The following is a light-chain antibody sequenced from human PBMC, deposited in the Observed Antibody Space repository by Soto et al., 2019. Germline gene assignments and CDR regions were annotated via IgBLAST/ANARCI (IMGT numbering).Light chain of an antibody. V-gene: IGKV3D-15*01. CDR2: YAS. CDR1: QSVRTN. CDR3: QQYDNLPPFT. Sequence: EFMMTHFPDTVSVPEGETVTLSCGASQSVRTNLAWYQQRPGQAPRLLIHYASTRASDIPARFSGSGSGTNFTLAISSLQSEDFAVYYCQQYDNLPPFTFGPGTNVDIK. J-gene: IGKJ3*01.